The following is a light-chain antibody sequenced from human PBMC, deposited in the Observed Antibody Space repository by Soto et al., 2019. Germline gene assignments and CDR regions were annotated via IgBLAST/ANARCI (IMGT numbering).Light chain of an antibody. CDR3: QQYNSYPIT. CDR1: QDIDIY. V-gene: IGKV1-13*02. Sequence: ATQMTQSPSSLSASVGDRVTITCRASQDIDIYLSWYQQKPGKVPKLLIYDASSLESGVPSRFSGSGSGTEFTLTINSLQPDDFATYYCQQYNSYPITFGQGTRLEIK. J-gene: IGKJ5*01. CDR2: DAS.